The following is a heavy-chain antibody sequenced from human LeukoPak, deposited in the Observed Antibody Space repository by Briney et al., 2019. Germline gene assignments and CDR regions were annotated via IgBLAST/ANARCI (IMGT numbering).Heavy chain of an antibody. V-gene: IGHV3-23*01. D-gene: IGHD3-22*01. Sequence: GGSLRLSCAASGFTFSTYAVSWVRQAPGEGLEWFSAIGGSGGTTYYADSVKGRFTISRDNSKNTLYLQMNSLRAEDTAVYYCAKRDSSGYYYFDYWGQGTLVTVSS. CDR2: IGGSGGTT. J-gene: IGHJ4*02. CDR3: AKRDSSGYYYFDY. CDR1: GFTFSTYA.